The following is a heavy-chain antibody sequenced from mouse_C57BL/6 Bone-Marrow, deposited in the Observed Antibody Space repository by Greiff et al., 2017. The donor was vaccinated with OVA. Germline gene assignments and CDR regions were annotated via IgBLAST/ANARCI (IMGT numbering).Heavy chain of an antibody. CDR1: GYTFTSYW. CDR2: IHPNSGST. D-gene: IGHD3-2*02. CDR3: ARCGENLRTAQDY. V-gene: IGHV1-64*01. Sequence: QVQLQQPGAELVKPGASVKLSCKASGYTFTSYWMHWVKQRPGQGLEWIGMIHPNSGSTNYTEKFKSKATLTVDKSSSTAYMQLSSLTSEDSAVYYCARCGENLRTAQDYWGQGTTLTVSS. J-gene: IGHJ2*01.